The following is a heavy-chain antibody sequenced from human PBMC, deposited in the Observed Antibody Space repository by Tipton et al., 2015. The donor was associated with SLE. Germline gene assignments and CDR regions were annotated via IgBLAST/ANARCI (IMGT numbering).Heavy chain of an antibody. CDR3: ARVGAASGARYFDP. Sequence: TLSLTCTVSGDSIISGAYYWSWVRQHPGRGLEWLAYIFYSGSTYYNPSLKSRLNISVDRSNNQFSLKLTSVTAADTAVYYCARVGAASGARYFDPRGQGMLVTVSS. CDR2: IFYSGST. D-gene: IGHD3-16*01. V-gene: IGHV4-31*03. CDR1: GDSIISGAYY. J-gene: IGHJ5*02.